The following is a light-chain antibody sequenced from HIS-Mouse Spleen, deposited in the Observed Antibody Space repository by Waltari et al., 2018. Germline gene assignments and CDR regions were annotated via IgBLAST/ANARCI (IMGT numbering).Light chain of an antibody. CDR2: EDS. V-gene: IGLV3-10*01. J-gene: IGLJ2*01. Sequence: SYELTQPPSVSVSPGQTARITCSGDALPKQYAYWYQQKSGQAPVLVIYEDSKRPPGIPERFSGSSSGTMATLTISGAQVEDEADYYCYSIDSSGNHRVFGGGTKLTVL. CDR3: YSIDSSGNHRV. CDR1: ALPKQY.